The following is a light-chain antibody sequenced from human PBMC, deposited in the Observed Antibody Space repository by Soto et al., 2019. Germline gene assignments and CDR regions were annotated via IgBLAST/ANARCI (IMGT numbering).Light chain of an antibody. CDR1: QSVSRW. CDR2: AAS. CDR3: QQSYSTLSWT. Sequence: DIQMTQSPSTLSASIGDRVTITCRASQSVSRWLAWYQQKPGKAPKLLIYAASSLQSGVPSRFSGSGPGTDFTLTISSLQPEDFATYYCQQSYSTLSWTFGQGTKVDI. J-gene: IGKJ1*01. V-gene: IGKV1-39*01.